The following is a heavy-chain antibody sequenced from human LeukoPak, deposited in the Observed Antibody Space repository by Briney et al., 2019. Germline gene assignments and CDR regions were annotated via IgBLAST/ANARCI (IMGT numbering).Heavy chain of an antibody. CDR3: ARDRNWGYFDY. CDR2: IYYSGST. D-gene: IGHD7-27*01. J-gene: IGHJ4*02. CDR1: GGSISSSSYY. Sequence: SETLSLTCTVSGGSISSSSYYWGWIRQPPGKGLEWIAIYYSGSTYYNPSLKSRVTISVDTSKNQFSLKLSSVTAADTAVYYCARDRNWGYFDYWGQGTLVTVSS. V-gene: IGHV4-39*07.